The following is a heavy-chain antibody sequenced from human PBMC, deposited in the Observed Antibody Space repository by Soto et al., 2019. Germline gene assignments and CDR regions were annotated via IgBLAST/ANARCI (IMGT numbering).Heavy chain of an antibody. D-gene: IGHD6-13*01. V-gene: IGHV4-59*01. CDR3: ARSEAGYMDV. Sequence: SETLSLTWTVSGGSISSYYWSWIRQPPGKGLEWIGYIYYSGSTNYNPSLKSRVTISVDTSKNQFSLKLSSVTAADTAVYYCARSEAGYMDVWGKGTTVTVSS. CDR1: GGSISSYY. CDR2: IYYSGST. J-gene: IGHJ6*04.